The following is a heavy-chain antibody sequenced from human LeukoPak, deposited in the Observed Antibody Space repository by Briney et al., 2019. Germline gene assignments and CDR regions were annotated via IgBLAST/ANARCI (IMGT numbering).Heavy chain of an antibody. CDR1: GDSINSGSYY. D-gene: IGHD3-3*01. CDR2: IYYSGST. Sequence: SETLSLTCSVSGDSINSGSYYWVWIRQPPGKGLEWIGSIYYSGSTYYSPSLKSRVTISVDTSKIQFSLRLSSVTAADTAVYYCARVGVFGVVSDSWGQGILVTVSS. CDR3: ARVGVFGVVSDS. V-gene: IGHV4-39*01. J-gene: IGHJ4*02.